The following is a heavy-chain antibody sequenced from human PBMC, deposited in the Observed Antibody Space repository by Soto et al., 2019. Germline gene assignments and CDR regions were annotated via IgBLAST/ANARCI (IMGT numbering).Heavy chain of an antibody. CDR3: ARDQEWGAFDI. Sequence: QVQLVESGGGVVQPGRSLRLSCAASGFTFSIYAIHWVRQAPGKGLEWVAVLSYDGSNKYYAESVKGRFTISRDNSKXXXXXXXXXLXXXDTAVYYCARDQEWGAFDIWGQGTMVTVSS. CDR2: LSYDGSNK. J-gene: IGHJ3*02. V-gene: IGHV3-30-3*01. D-gene: IGHD2-8*01. CDR1: GFTFSIYA.